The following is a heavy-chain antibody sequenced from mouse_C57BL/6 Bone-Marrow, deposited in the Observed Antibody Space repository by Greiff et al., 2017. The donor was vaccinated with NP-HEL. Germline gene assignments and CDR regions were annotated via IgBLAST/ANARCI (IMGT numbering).Heavy chain of an antibody. Sequence: EVMLVESGGDLVKPGGSLKLSCAASGFTFSSYGMSWVRQTPDKRLEWVATISSGGSYTYNPDSVKGRFTISRDNAKNTLYLQMSSLKSEDTAMYYCARHDPPYYYGSRGFAYWGQGTLVTVSA. V-gene: IGHV5-6*01. CDR2: ISSGGSYT. J-gene: IGHJ3*01. D-gene: IGHD1-1*01. CDR3: ARHDPPYYYGSRGFAY. CDR1: GFTFSSYG.